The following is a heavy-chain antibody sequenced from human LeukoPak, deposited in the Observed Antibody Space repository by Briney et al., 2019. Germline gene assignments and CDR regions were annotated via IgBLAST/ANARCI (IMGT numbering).Heavy chain of an antibody. CDR3: TILAVASDFDY. Sequence: GRSLRLSCAVSGFPFSTYGMHWVRQAPGKGLEWVGIIWYDGSDKYYGGSVKGRFTISRDNSKNTLYLQMNSLRAEDTAVYYCTILAVASDFDYWGQGTLVTVSS. CDR1: GFPFSTYG. V-gene: IGHV3-33*01. CDR2: IWYDGSDK. J-gene: IGHJ4*02. D-gene: IGHD6-19*01.